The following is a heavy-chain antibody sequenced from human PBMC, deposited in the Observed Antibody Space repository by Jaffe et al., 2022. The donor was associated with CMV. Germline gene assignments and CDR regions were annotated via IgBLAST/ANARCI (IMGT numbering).Heavy chain of an antibody. CDR3: GGEPGPYCSPTSCLPGPWFDP. CDR1: GFKFSNYE. J-gene: IGHJ5*02. V-gene: IGHV3-48*03. Sequence: EVQLVESGGALVHPGGSLRLSCAASGFKFSNYEMTWVRQAPGRGLEWVSYISSSGDTIYYAPSVKGRFTVSRDNAKNSLYLQMNSLRAEDTGLYFCGGEPGPYCSPTSCLPGPWFDPRGHGTLVTVSS. CDR2: ISSSGDTI. D-gene: IGHD2-2*01.